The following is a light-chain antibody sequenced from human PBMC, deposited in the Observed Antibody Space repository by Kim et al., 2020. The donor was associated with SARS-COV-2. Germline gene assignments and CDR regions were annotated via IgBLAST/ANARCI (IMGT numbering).Light chain of an antibody. CDR1: SPSRYY. CDR3: NSRDCSCNHLI. Sequence: LGQMVETTSQGDSPSRYYSTWYQQTPGQPPLHAVHGKTNRPTRLPGRFSGSSSGNTASLTITGAQAEDAADYYCNSRDCSCNHLIIGTETNVTVL. CDR2: GKT. V-gene: IGLV3-19*01. J-gene: IGLJ1*01.